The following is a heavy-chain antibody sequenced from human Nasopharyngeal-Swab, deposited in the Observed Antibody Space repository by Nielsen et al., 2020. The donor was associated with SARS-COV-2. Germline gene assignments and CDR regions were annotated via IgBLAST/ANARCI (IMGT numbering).Heavy chain of an antibody. Sequence: GGSLRLSCAASGFTFSSYAMSWVRQAPRKGLEWVSAISGSGGSTYYADSVKGRFTISRDNSKNTLYPQMNSLRAEDTAVYYCAKDREATYYYGSGSFDYWGQGTLVTVSS. J-gene: IGHJ4*02. CDR3: AKDREATYYYGSGSFDY. V-gene: IGHV3-23*01. CDR1: GFTFSSYA. D-gene: IGHD3-10*01. CDR2: ISGSGGST.